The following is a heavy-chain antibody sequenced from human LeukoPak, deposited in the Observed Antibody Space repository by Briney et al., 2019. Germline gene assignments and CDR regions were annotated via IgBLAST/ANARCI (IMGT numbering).Heavy chain of an antibody. CDR1: GYTFTSYY. Sequence: ASVKVSCKASGYTFTSYYMHWVRQAPGQGLEWMGIINPSGGSTSYAQKFQGRVTMTRDTSTSTVYMELSSLRSEDTAVYYCARAFSGSGSYFMAPFDYWGQGTLVTVSS. CDR2: INPSGGST. D-gene: IGHD3-10*01. V-gene: IGHV1-46*01. J-gene: IGHJ4*02. CDR3: ARAFSGSGSYFMAPFDY.